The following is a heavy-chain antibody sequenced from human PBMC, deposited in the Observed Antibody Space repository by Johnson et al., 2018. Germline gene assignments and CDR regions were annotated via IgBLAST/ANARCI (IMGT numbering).Heavy chain of an antibody. V-gene: IGHV4-4*02. Sequence: QVQLQESGPGLVKPSETLSLTCGVSGASISSSNWWSWVRQSPGKGLEWVGEGYPSGRTNYNPSLQSRVTMSVDESKIQFSLKLKPVTAADTAVDYCARDNEFQFDSRGSVGLALDIWGQGTMVFVSS. J-gene: IGHJ3*02. D-gene: IGHD3-9*01. CDR2: GYPSGRT. CDR3: ARDNEFQFDSRGSVGLALDI. CDR1: GASISSSNW.